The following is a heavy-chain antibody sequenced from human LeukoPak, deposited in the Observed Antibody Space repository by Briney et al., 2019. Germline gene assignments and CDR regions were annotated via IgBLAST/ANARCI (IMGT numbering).Heavy chain of an antibody. J-gene: IGHJ6*03. D-gene: IGHD2-2*02. CDR2: ISAYNGNT. Sequence: ASVKVSCKASGYTFTSYGISWVRQAPGQGLEWMGWISAYNGNTSYAQNLQGRVTMITDTSTNTASMELRNLRSDDTAVYYCARDSCSSTGCYTDDPYYSYYYYMDVWGKGTTVTVSS. CDR3: ARDSCSSTGCYTDDPYYSYYYYMDV. V-gene: IGHV1-18*01. CDR1: GYTFTSYG.